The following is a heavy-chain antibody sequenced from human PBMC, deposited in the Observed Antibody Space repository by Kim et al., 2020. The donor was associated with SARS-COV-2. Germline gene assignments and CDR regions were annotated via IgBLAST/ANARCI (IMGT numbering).Heavy chain of an antibody. CDR1: GYTFTSYY. CDR3: ARDGGAYDSSGYFDY. J-gene: IGHJ4*02. Sequence: ASVKVSCKASGYTFTSYYMHWVRQAPGQGLEWMGIINPSGGSTSYAQKFQGRVTMTRDTSTSTVYMELSSLRSEDTAVYYCARDGGAYDSSGYFDYWGQGTLVTVSS. CDR2: INPSGGST. D-gene: IGHD3-22*01. V-gene: IGHV1-46*01.